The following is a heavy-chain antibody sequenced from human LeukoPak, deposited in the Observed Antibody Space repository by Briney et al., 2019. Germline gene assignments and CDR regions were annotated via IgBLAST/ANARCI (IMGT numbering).Heavy chain of an antibody. V-gene: IGHV1-2*02. CDR3: ARDHLIYDYVWGSYPTTDY. CDR2: INPNSGGT. Sequence: ASVKVSCKASGYTFTGYYMHWVRQAPGQGLEWMGWINPNSGGTNYAQTFQGRVTMTRDTSISTAYMELSRLRSDDPAVYYCARDHLIYDYVWGSYPTTDYWGQGTLVTVSS. D-gene: IGHD3-16*02. CDR1: GYTFTGYY. J-gene: IGHJ4*02.